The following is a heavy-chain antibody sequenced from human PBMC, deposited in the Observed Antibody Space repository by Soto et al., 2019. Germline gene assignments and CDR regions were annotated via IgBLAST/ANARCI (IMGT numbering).Heavy chain of an antibody. CDR2: IWFDGINK. Sequence: GGSLRLACAASGFTFSSSGMHWVRQAPGKGLEWVAIIWFDGINKYYADSVKGRFTISRDNSKNTLDLQMNSLRAEDTAVYYSARGGKWLRNDYLDYWGQGTQVTVSS. CDR1: GFTFSSSG. J-gene: IGHJ4*02. D-gene: IGHD5-12*01. CDR3: ARGGKWLRNDYLDY. V-gene: IGHV3-33*01.